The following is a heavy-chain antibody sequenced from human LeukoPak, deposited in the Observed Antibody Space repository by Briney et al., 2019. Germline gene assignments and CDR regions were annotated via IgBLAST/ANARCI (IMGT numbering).Heavy chain of an antibody. CDR3: ARSSGWKYYVDY. CDR2: INPNSGGT. J-gene: IGHJ4*02. V-gene: IGHV1-2*02. D-gene: IGHD6-19*01. CDR1: GYTFSGFY. Sequence: ASVKVSCKAAGYTFSGFYIHWVRQAPGQGLEWMGWINPNSGGTNFAQKFQGRVTMTRDTSISTAYMELSRLRSDDTAVYFCARSSGWKYYVDYWGQGTLVTVSS.